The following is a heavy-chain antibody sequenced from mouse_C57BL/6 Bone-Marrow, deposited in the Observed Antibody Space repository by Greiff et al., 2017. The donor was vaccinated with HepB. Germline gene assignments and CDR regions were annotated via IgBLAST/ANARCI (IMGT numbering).Heavy chain of an antibody. J-gene: IGHJ4*01. Sequence: VQLQQSGPELVKPGASVKMSCKASGYTFTDYNMHWVKQSHGKSLEWIGYINPNNGGTSYNQKFKGKATLTVNKSSSTAYMELRSLTSEDSAVYYCARGLRPYYYAMDYWGQGTSVTVSS. D-gene: IGHD2-2*01. V-gene: IGHV1-22*01. CDR2: INPNNGGT. CDR3: ARGLRPYYYAMDY. CDR1: GYTFTDYN.